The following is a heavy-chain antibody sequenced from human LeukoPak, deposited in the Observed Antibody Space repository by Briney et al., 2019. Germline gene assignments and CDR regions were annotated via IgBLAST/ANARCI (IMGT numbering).Heavy chain of an antibody. D-gene: IGHD1-14*01. CDR2: IYYSGST. CDR1: GGSISSYY. J-gene: IGHJ3*02. Sequence: SETLSLTCTVSGGSISSYYWSWSRQPPGKGLEWIGYIYYSGSTNYNPSLKSRVTISVDTSKNQFSLKLSSVTAADTAVYYCARHRPGGAFDIWGQGTMVTVSS. CDR3: ARHRPGGAFDI. V-gene: IGHV4-59*01.